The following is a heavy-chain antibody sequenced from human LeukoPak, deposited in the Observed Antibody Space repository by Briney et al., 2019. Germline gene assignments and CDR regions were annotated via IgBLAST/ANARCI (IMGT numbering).Heavy chain of an antibody. V-gene: IGHV3-48*02. Sequence: SGGSLRLSCTASGFTFINYAMTWVRQAPGKGLEWVAYIRSSGSPIYYADSVKGRFTISRDNAKNSLYLQMNSLRDEDTAVYYCVRDPDALDFWGQGTPVTVSS. CDR1: GFTFINYA. CDR3: VRDPDALDF. J-gene: IGHJ4*02. CDR2: IRSSGSPI.